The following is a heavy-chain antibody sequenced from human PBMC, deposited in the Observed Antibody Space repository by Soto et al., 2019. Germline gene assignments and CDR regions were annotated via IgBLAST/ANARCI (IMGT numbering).Heavy chain of an antibody. V-gene: IGHV3-23*01. D-gene: IGHD4-17*01. CDR3: AKSRGDRWTTYYFES. CDR2: ISGSGESK. CDR1: GFSFSIYS. Sequence: EMQLLESGGGLVQPGGSLKLSCAASGFSFSIYSMSWVRQPPGKGLEWVSGISGSGESKHYADSARGRFAISRDNSRKTLYLQMNNVRAEDTAVYYCAKSRGDRWTTYYFESWGQGTLITVSS. J-gene: IGHJ4*02.